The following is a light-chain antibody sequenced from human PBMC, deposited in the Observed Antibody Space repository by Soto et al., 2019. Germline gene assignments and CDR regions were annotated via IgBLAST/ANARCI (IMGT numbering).Light chain of an antibody. CDR2: AAS. CDR3: QQSNSFPLT. Sequence: DIQMTQSPSSVSASVGDRVTITCRASQGISSGLPWYQQKPGKAPNLLIYAASSLQSGVPSRFSGSGSETDFTLTIGSLQPEDFATYYCQQSNSFPLTCGGGTKVEIK. J-gene: IGKJ4*01. V-gene: IGKV1-12*01. CDR1: QGISSG.